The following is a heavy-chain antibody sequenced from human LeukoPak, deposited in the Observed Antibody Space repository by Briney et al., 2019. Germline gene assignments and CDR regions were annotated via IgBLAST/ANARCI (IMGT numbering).Heavy chain of an antibody. J-gene: IGHJ4*02. Sequence: PSETLSLTCTVSGGSISSYYWSWIRQPPGKGLEWIGYIYYSGSTNHNPSLKSRVTISVDTSKNQFSLKLSSVTAADTAVYYCARASGLLWFGELLVYFDYWGQGTLVTVSS. CDR3: ARASGLLWFGELLVYFDY. CDR1: GGSISSYY. D-gene: IGHD3-10*01. V-gene: IGHV4-59*01. CDR2: IYYSGST.